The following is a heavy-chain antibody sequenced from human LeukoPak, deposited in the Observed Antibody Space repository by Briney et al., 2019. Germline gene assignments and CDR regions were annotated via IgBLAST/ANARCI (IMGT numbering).Heavy chain of an antibody. CDR1: GYMFTNYY. CDR3: ARDWNWGSSDAFDI. D-gene: IGHD7-27*01. Sequence: ASVKVSCKASGYMFTNYYMHWARQAPGQGLEWMGVINTSDGGTSYAQKFQGRVTLTRDTSTSTVYMELSSLRSEDTAVYYCARDWNWGSSDAFDIWGQGTMVTVSS. CDR2: INTSDGGT. J-gene: IGHJ3*02. V-gene: IGHV1-46*01.